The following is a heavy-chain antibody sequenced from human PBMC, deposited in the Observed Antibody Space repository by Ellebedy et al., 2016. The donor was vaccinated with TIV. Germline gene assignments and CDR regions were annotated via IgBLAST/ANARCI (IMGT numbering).Heavy chain of an antibody. CDR3: ARQEIVLMDYAPARHDAFDF. CDR2: IDRSGRD. J-gene: IGHJ3*01. V-gene: IGHV4-30-4*01. D-gene: IGHD2-8*01. CDR1: GGSISGGDYL. Sequence: SETLSLTCTVSGGSISGGDYLWNWIRQTPGKGLEWIGYIDRSGRDYYNPSLKGRVSISIDTSKKKFSLKLSSVTAADTAVYYCARQEIVLMDYAPARHDAFDFWGQGTMVTVS.